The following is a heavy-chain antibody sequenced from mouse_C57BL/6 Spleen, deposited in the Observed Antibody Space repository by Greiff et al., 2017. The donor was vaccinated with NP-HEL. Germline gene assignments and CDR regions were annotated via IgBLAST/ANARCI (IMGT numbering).Heavy chain of an antibody. D-gene: IGHD1-1*01. CDR2: ILPGSGST. V-gene: IGHV1-9*01. Sequence: QVQLQQSGAELMKPGASVKLSCKATGYTFTGYWIEWVKQRPGHGLEWIGEILPGSGSTNYNEKFKGKATFTADTSSSTAYMELHSLTSEDSAVYFCARRGYGSSYGYFDVWGTGTTVTVSS. J-gene: IGHJ1*03. CDR1: GYTFTGYW. CDR3: ARRGYGSSYGYFDV.